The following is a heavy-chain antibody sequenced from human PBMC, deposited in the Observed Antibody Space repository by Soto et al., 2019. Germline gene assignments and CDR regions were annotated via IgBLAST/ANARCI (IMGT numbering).Heavy chain of an antibody. CDR2: INPNSGGT. Sequence: ASVKVSCKASGYTFTGYYMHWVRQAPGQGLERMGWINPNSGGTNYAQKFQGWVTMTMDTSISTAYMELSRLRSDDAAVQHCARYSYMVREVIIRPDNYHSYDMDVW. V-gene: IGHV1-2*04. J-gene: IGHJ6*01. CDR3: ARYSYMVREVIIRPDNYHSYDMDV. D-gene: IGHD3-10*01. CDR1: GYTFTGYY.